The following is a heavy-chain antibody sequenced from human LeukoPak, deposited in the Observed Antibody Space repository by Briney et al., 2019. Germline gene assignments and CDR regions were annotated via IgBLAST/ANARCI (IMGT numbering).Heavy chain of an antibody. CDR2: INAGNGNT. D-gene: IGHD2-15*01. J-gene: IGHJ6*02. CDR3: ARTKKRDCSGGSCYSIYYYGMDV. V-gene: IGHV1-3*01. CDR1: GYTFTSYA. Sequence: ASVKVSCKASGYTFTSYAMHWVRQAPGQRLEWMGWINAGNGNTKYSQKFQGRVTITRDTSASTAYMELSSLRSEDTAVYYCARTKKRDCSGGSCYSIYYYGMDVWGQGTTVTVSS.